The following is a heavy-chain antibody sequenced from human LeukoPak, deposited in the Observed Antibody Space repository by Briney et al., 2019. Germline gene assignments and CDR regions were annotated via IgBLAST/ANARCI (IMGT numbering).Heavy chain of an antibody. CDR1: GFTFSSYG. CDR3: AQGTATAIDY. Sequence: PGGSLRLSCAASGFTFSSYGMHWVRQAPGKGLEWVAFIRYDGSNKYYADSVKGRFTISRDNSKNTLYLQMNSLRAEDTAVYYCAQGTATAIDYWGQGTLVTVSS. D-gene: IGHD2-15*01. J-gene: IGHJ4*02. CDR2: IRYDGSNK. V-gene: IGHV3-30*02.